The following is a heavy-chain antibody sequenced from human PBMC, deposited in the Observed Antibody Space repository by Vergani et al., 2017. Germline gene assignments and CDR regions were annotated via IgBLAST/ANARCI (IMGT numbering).Heavy chain of an antibody. CDR1: GYTFTSYY. V-gene: IGHV1-46*01. CDR2: INPSGGST. D-gene: IGHD2-2*01. Sequence: QVQLVQSGAEVKKPGASVKVSCKASGYTFTSYYMHWVRQAPGQGLEWMGIINPSGGSTSYAQKFQGRVTMTRDTATSTVYMELSSLRSEDTAVYYCARENLYCSSTSCSEGAFDYWGQGTLVTVSS. CDR3: ARENLYCSSTSCSEGAFDY. J-gene: IGHJ4*02.